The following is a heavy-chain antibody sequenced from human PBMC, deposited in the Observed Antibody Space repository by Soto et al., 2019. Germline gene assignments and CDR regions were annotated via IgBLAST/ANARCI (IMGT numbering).Heavy chain of an antibody. J-gene: IGHJ5*02. D-gene: IGHD2-15*01. CDR2: INAGNGNT. Sequence: ASVKVSCKASGYTFTSFTIHWVRQAPGQGLEWMGWINAGNGNTKYSQKFQGRVTITRDTSASTAYMQLSSLRSEDTAVYYCATGYCSGDSCYVGWFDPWCQGTLVTVSS. V-gene: IGHV1-3*01. CDR3: ATGYCSGDSCYVGWFDP. CDR1: GYTFTSFT.